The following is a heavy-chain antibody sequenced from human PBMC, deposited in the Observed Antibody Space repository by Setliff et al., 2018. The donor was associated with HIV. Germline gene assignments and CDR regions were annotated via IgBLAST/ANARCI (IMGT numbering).Heavy chain of an antibody. J-gene: IGHJ4*02. Sequence: GASVKVSCKASGDIFIDYYIHWVRQAPGQGLEWMGWISGHSDSRKYGRQFQGRVTLTMETSTATAFMELTSLTYDDTAVYYCARGWELNVWGQGSLVTVSS. CDR2: ISGHSDSR. D-gene: IGHD1-7*01. CDR3: ARGWELNV. V-gene: IGHV1-18*04. CDR1: GDIFIDYY.